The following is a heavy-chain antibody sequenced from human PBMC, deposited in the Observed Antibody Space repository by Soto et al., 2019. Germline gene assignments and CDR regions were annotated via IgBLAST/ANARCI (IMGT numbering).Heavy chain of an antibody. CDR3: AREGIGYSYGVDI. V-gene: IGHV4-59*01. CDR1: GGSISSYY. J-gene: IGHJ3*02. CDR2: IYYSGST. D-gene: IGHD5-18*01. Sequence: PSETLSLTCTVSGGSISSYYWSWIRQPPGKGLEWIGYIYYSGSTNYNPSLKSRVTISVDTSKNQFSLKLSSVTAADTAVYYCAREGIGYSYGVDIWGQGTMVTVSS.